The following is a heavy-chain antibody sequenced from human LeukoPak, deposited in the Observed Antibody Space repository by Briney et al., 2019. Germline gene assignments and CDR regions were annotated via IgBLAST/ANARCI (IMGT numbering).Heavy chain of an antibody. D-gene: IGHD6-19*01. Sequence: GASVKVSCKASGYTFTSYGISWVRQAPGQGLEWMGWISAYNGNTNYAQKLQDRFTMTTDTSTTTAYMELRSLRSGDTAVYYCARELRQWLVATFDYWGQGTLVTVSS. CDR3: ARELRQWLVATFDY. J-gene: IGHJ4*02. V-gene: IGHV1-18*01. CDR1: GYTFTSYG. CDR2: ISAYNGNT.